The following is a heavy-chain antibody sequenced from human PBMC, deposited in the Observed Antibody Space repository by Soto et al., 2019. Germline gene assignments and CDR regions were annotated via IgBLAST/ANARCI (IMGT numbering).Heavy chain of an antibody. CDR2: IDPSDSYT. D-gene: IGHD1-1*01. J-gene: IGHJ6*02. CDR1: GYSFVTYW. V-gene: IGHV5-10-1*01. CDR3: ARQLKSSSVGYYYGMDL. Sequence: GESLKISFKGSGYSFVTYWITWVRQIPGKGLEWMGRIDPSDSYTSYSPSFQGHVTMSADKSTSTAFMHWSSLKASDTAMYYCARQLKSSSVGYYYGMDLWGQGTTVTVSS.